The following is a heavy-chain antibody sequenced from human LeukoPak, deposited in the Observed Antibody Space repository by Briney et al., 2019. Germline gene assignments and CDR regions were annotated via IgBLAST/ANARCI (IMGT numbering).Heavy chain of an antibody. Sequence: SQTLSLTCTVSGGSISSGDYYWSWIRQPPGKGLEWIGYIYYSGSTYYNPSLKSRVTISVDTSKNRFSLKLSSVTAADTAVYYCARGGGYCSSTSCSGFDYWGQGTLVTVSS. CDR3: ARGGGYCSSTSCSGFDY. D-gene: IGHD2-2*01. V-gene: IGHV4-30-4*08. CDR1: GGSISSGDYY. CDR2: IYYSGST. J-gene: IGHJ4*02.